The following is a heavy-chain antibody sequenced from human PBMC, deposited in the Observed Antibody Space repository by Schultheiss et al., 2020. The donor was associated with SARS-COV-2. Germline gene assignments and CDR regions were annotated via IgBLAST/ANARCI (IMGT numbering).Heavy chain of an antibody. Sequence: SETLSLTCTVSGGSISRHWWSWIRQPAGKELEWIGHIYISGSINYNPSLKSRVTISVDTSKNQFSLKLSSVTAADTAVYYCARHRSQRYYYYGMDVWGQGTTVTVSS. J-gene: IGHJ6*02. D-gene: IGHD6-25*01. CDR2: IYISGSI. V-gene: IGHV4-59*08. CDR3: ARHRSQRYYYYGMDV. CDR1: GGSISRHW.